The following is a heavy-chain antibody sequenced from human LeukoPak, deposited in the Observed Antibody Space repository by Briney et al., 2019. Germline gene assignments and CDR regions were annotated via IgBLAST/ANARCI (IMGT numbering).Heavy chain of an antibody. D-gene: IGHD3-10*01. CDR3: AKKDKGPILWFGELRAPDYYYYYYMDV. CDR2: ISSSGSTI. Sequence: PGGSLRLSCAASGFTFSSYEMTWVRQAPGKGLEWVSYISSSGSTIYYADSVKGRFTISRDNSKNTLYLQMNSPRAEDTAVYYCAKKDKGPILWFGELRAPDYYYYYYMDVWGKGTTVTISS. CDR1: GFTFSSYE. J-gene: IGHJ6*03. V-gene: IGHV3-48*03.